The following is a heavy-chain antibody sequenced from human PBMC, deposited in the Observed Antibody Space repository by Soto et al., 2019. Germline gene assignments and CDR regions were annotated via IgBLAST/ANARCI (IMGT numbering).Heavy chain of an antibody. CDR1: GFTFSSYG. V-gene: IGHV3-33*01. CDR2: IWYDGSNK. CDR3: AREIGPRMYYYYGMDV. Sequence: QVQLVESGGGVVQPGRSLRLSCAASGFTFSSYGMHWVRRAPGKGLEWVAVIWYDGSNKYYADSVKGRFTISRDNSKNTLYLQMNSLRAEDTAVYYCAREIGPRMYYYYGMDVWGQGTTVTVSS. J-gene: IGHJ6*02.